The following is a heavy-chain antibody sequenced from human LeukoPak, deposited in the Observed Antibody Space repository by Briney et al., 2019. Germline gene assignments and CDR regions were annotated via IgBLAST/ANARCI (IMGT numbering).Heavy chain of an antibody. Sequence: SVKVSRKASGGTSNSHAISWVRQAPGQGLEWMGRIIPNLGTTNRAQNFQDRVTLTADKSTNTAYMELISLTSNDTAVYYCATTNDGGGYQWGDFFDFWGQGTLVTVSS. CDR1: GGTSNSHA. CDR3: ATTNDGGGYQWGDFFDF. D-gene: IGHD3-22*01. V-gene: IGHV1-69*04. CDR2: IIPNLGTT. J-gene: IGHJ4*02.